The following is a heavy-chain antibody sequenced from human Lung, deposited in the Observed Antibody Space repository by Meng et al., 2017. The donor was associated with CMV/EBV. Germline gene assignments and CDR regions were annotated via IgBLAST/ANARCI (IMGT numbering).Heavy chain of an antibody. J-gene: IGHJ1*01. D-gene: IGHD3-10*01. CDR3: AATALVRGVRGTYFQH. V-gene: IGHV4-59*01. CDR1: GGSISSYY. Sequence: SXTXSLXCTVSGGSISSYYWSWIRQPPGKGLEWIGYIYYTGSTNSNPSLKSRVTISIDTSKNQFSLKLISVTAADTAMYYCAATALVRGVRGTYFQHWGQGTLVTVSS. CDR2: IYYTGST.